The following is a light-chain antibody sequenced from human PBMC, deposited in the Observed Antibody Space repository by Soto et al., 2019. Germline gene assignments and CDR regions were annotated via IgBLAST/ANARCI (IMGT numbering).Light chain of an antibody. Sequence: QSVLTQPPSVSGAPGQRVTISCTGSSSNIGAGYDVHWYQQLPGTAPKLLIYGNSNRPSGVPDRFSGSKSGTSASLVITGLQAEDEADYYCQSYGSSLSALFGGGTKLTVL. J-gene: IGLJ3*02. CDR1: SSNIGAGYD. CDR3: QSYGSSLSAL. CDR2: GNS. V-gene: IGLV1-40*01.